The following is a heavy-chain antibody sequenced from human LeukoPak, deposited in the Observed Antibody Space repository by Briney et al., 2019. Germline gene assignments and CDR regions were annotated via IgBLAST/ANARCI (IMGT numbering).Heavy chain of an antibody. CDR3: ARRRLGIVD. CDR1: GGSISSSSYY. J-gene: IGHJ4*02. V-gene: IGHV4-39*01. D-gene: IGHD7-27*01. CDR2: IYYSGST. Sequence: PSETLSLTCTVSGGSISSSSYYWGWIRQPPGKGLEWIGSIYYSGSTYYNPSLKSRVTISIDTSKNQFSLKLSSVTAADTAVYYCARRRLGIVDWGQGTLVTVSS.